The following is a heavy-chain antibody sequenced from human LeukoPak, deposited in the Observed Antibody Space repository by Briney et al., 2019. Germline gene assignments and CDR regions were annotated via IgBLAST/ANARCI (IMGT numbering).Heavy chain of an antibody. CDR2: IYYSGST. CDR1: GGSISSYY. J-gene: IGHJ6*02. D-gene: IGHD3-16*02. V-gene: IGHV4-59*12. CDR3: ARGRVDDYVWGSYRQIPQDV. Sequence: PSETLSLTCTVSGGSISSYYWSWIRQPPGKGLEWIGYIYYSGSTNYNPSLKSRVTISVDTSKNQFSLKLSSVTAADTAVYYCARGRVDDYVWGSYRQIPQDVWGQGTTVTVSS.